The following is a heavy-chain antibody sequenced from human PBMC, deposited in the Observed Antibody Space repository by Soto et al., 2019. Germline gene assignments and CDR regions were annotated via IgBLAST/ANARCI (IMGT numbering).Heavy chain of an antibody. CDR1: GYTFTGYY. J-gene: IGHJ6*03. CDR3: ARDGLGVVSYYYYMDV. V-gene: IGHV1-2*04. CDR2: INPNSGGT. Sequence: ASVKVSCKASGYTFTGYYMHWVRQAPGQGLEWMGWINPNSGGTNYAQKFQGWVTMTRDTSISTAYMELSRLRPDDTAVYYCARDGLGVVSYYYYMDVWGKGTTVTVSS. D-gene: IGHD3-3*01.